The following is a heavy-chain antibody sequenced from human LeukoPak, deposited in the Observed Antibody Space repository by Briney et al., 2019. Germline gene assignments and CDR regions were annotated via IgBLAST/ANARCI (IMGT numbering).Heavy chain of an antibody. J-gene: IGHJ4*02. V-gene: IGHV3-23*01. CDR1: GFTFSTYT. CDR3: AKEVAEDFDY. D-gene: IGHD6-19*01. Sequence: PGGSLRLSCTGSGFTFSTYTMNWVRQAPGKGLEWVASIGSTSSNINCADSVRGRFTISRDNSKNTLYLQMNSLRAEDTAVYYCAKEVAEDFDYWGQGTLVTVSS. CDR2: IGSTSSNI.